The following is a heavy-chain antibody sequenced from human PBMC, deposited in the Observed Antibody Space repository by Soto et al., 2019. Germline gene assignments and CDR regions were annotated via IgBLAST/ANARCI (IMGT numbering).Heavy chain of an antibody. CDR2: IYNSGST. CDR1: GGSINNNGYF. Sequence: QVQLQESGPGVVEPSQTLSLTCTVSGGSINNNGYFWSWIRQPPGSGLEWIGHIYNSGSTYNNPSLKSRLTISVDTSKNQFSLKLSSVTAADTAVYYCARGPSGDKVDYWGQGTLVTVSS. D-gene: IGHD1-26*01. V-gene: IGHV4-30-4*01. CDR3: ARGPSGDKVDY. J-gene: IGHJ4*02.